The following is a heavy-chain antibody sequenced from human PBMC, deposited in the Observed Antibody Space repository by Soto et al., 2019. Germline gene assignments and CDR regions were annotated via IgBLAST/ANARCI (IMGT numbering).Heavy chain of an antibody. D-gene: IGHD6-6*01. CDR2: ISSRSYTI. J-gene: IGHJ6*02. CDR3: ARGGSSSDNGMDV. Sequence: EVQLVESGGGLVQPGGSLRLSCAASGFSFCTYSMNWVRQAAGKGLEWVSYISSRSYTIYYIDSVKGRFTISRDNAKSSLYLQMNSLRDEDTAVYYCARGGSSSDNGMDVWGQGTTVTVSS. CDR1: GFSFCTYS. V-gene: IGHV3-48*02.